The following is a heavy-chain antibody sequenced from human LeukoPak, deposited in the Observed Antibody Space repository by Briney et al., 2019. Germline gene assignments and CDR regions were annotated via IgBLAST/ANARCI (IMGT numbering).Heavy chain of an antibody. Sequence: GGSLRLSCAASGFTFSSYWMSWVRQAPGKGLEWVANIKQDGSEKYYVDSVKGRFTISSDNAQNQLYLQKNSLRADDTAAYHRASLYYDILTGYDNYGMDVWAKGTTVTVPS. CDR1: GFTFSSYW. CDR3: ASLYYDILTGYDNYGMDV. J-gene: IGHJ6*04. D-gene: IGHD3-9*01. V-gene: IGHV3-7*03. CDR2: IKQDGSEK.